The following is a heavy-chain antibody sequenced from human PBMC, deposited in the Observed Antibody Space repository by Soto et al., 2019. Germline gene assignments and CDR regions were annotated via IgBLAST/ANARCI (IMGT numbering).Heavy chain of an antibody. V-gene: IGHV1-2*02. CDR1: GYTFTGYY. CDR2: INPNSGGT. Sequence: ASVKVSCKASGYTFTGYYMHWVRQAPGQGLEWMGWINPNSGGTNYAQKFQGRVTMTRDTSISTAYMELSRLRSDDTAVYYCARDATGYSYGHDAFDIWGQGTMVTVS. D-gene: IGHD5-18*01. J-gene: IGHJ3*02. CDR3: ARDATGYSYGHDAFDI.